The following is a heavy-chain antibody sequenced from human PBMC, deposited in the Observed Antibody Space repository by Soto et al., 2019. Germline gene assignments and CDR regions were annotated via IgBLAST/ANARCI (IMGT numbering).Heavy chain of an antibody. D-gene: IGHD3-22*01. CDR1: GGSFGGYY. J-gene: IGHJ3*02. Sequence: QVQLQQWGAGLLKPSETLSLTCAVYGGSFGGYYWNWIRLPPGKGLEWIGPINQSGSTNYSPSLKSRVTVSVDTSITQCYLKLHSVTAAYTAVYYCARGRYSDSSGFYDAVYMWGQGTMVTVSS. V-gene: IGHV4-34*01. CDR2: INQSGST. CDR3: ARGRYSDSSGFYDAVYM.